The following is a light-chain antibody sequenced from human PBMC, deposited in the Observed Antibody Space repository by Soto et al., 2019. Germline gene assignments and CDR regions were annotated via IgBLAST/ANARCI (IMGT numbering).Light chain of an antibody. CDR3: QQYGSSGT. CDR2: GAS. J-gene: IGKJ1*01. CDR1: QSVSNNY. V-gene: IGKV3-20*01. Sequence: EMVLTQSPGTLSVSPGERATLSCRASQSVSNNYLAWCQQKPGQAPRLLIYGASNRATGIPDRFSGSGSGTDFTLTISRLEPEDFAVYYCQQYGSSGTFGQGTKVDIK.